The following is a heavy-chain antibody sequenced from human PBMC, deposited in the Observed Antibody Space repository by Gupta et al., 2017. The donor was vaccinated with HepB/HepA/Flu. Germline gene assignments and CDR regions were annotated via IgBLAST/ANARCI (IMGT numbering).Heavy chain of an antibody. J-gene: IGHJ6*03. V-gene: IGHV5-51*01. CDR2: IYPGDSDT. CDR1: GYNFTTYW. D-gene: IGHD6-19*01. Sequence: EVQLVQPGAEVKKPGESLKISCKGSGYNFTTYWIGWVRQMPGKDLEWMGLIYPGDSDTRYSPSFQGQVTISADKSINTAYLQWSSLKASDTAMYYCARTGTGVARYMDVWGGGTTVTVSS. CDR3: ARTGTGVARYMDV.